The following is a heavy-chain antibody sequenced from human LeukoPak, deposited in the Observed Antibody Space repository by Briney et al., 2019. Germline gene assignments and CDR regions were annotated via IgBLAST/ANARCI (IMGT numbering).Heavy chain of an antibody. CDR2: IYHSGST. V-gene: IGHV4-30-2*01. CDR3: AGEIVVVPAAILY. J-gene: IGHJ4*02. D-gene: IGHD2-2*01. Sequence: SETLSLTCTVSGGSISSGGYYWSWIRQPPGKGLEWIGYIYHSGSTYYNPSLKSRVTISVDRSKNQFSLKLSSVTAADTAVYYCAGEIVVVPAAILYWGQGTLVTVSS. CDR1: GGSISSGGYY.